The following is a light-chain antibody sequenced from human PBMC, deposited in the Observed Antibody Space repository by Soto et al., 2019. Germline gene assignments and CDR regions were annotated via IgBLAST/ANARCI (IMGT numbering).Light chain of an antibody. J-gene: IGKJ5*01. CDR2: DAS. CDR3: QQYLTYPIT. V-gene: IGKV1-16*02. CDR1: QGISNY. Sequence: DIQMTQSPSSLSASVGDRVTITCRASQGISNYLAWSQQKPGKAPMSLIYDASSLRGGVPSKFTGSRFGTKFTLTIISLQTEDFTTYYSQQYLTYPITFGQGTRLEIK.